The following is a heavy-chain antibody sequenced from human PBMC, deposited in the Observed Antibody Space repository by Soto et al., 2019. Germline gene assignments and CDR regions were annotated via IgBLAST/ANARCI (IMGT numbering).Heavy chain of an antibody. CDR2: IKKKADGGTA. Sequence: PGGSLRLSCAASGLTFSNAWMSWVRQAPGKGLEWVGLIKKKADGGTAVYAAPLKGRFTISRDDSKNTLYLEMSSLKTEDTAVYYCRTQWLDWGQGTLVTVSS. J-gene: IGHJ4*02. D-gene: IGHD6-19*01. V-gene: IGHV3-15*01. CDR1: GLTFSNAW. CDR3: RTQWLD.